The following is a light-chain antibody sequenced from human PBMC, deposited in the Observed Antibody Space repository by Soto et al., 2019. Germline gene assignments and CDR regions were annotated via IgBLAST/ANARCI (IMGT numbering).Light chain of an antibody. CDR2: KAS. CDR3: QHYNSYSEA. V-gene: IGKV1-5*03. J-gene: IGKJ1*01. Sequence: DIQMTQSPSTLSGSVGDRVTITCRASQTISSWLAWYQQKPGKAPKLLIYKASTLKSGVPSRFRGSGSGTEFTLTISSLQHDDFAPYYRQHYNSYSEAFGQGTKVDIK. CDR1: QTISSW.